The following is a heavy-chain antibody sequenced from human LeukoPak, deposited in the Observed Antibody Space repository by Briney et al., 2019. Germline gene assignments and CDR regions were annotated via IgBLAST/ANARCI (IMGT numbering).Heavy chain of an antibody. Sequence: SQTLSLTCTVSGGSISSGGYYWSWIRQHPGKGLEWIGYIYYSGSTYYNPSLKSRVTISVDTSKNQFSLKLSSVTAADTAVYYCARERAVAGGLDYWGQGTLVTVSS. J-gene: IGHJ4*02. CDR2: IYYSGST. D-gene: IGHD6-19*01. V-gene: IGHV4-31*03. CDR3: ARERAVAGGLDY. CDR1: GGSISSGGYY.